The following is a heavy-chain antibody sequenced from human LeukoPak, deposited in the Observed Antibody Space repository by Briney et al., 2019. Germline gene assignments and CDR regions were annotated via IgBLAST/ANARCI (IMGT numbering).Heavy chain of an antibody. Sequence: GGSLRLSCAASGNYWMHWVRQAPGKGLVWVSHINSDGSWTSYADSVKGRFIISKDNAKNTVYLQMNNPRAEDTAVYYCVSFYETYWGRGTLVTVSS. J-gene: IGHJ4*02. CDR3: VSFYETY. CDR1: GNYW. CDR2: INSDGSWT. V-gene: IGHV3-74*01. D-gene: IGHD2/OR15-2a*01.